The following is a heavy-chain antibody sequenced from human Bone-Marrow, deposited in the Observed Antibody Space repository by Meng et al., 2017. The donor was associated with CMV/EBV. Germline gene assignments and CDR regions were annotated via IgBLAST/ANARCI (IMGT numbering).Heavy chain of an antibody. J-gene: IGHJ5*01. CDR1: GFALSIYG. CDR2: ISNNGYVV. D-gene: IGHD3-16*01. V-gene: IGHV3-48*03. Sequence: GESLKISCEASGFALSIYGMNWVRQAPGKGLEWVAYISNNGYVVYYADSVRGRFTISRDNAKNSLFLQMTNLRAEDTALYSCARARGRSNWFDSWGLGTLVTVSS. CDR3: ARARGRSNWFDS.